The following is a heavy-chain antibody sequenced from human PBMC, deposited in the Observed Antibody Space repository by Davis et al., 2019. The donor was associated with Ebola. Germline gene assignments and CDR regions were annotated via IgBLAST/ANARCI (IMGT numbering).Heavy chain of an antibody. CDR1: GFPFNMYW. J-gene: IGHJ4*02. V-gene: IGHV3-11*01. CDR3: ARDLLTGTTWDY. Sequence: PGGSLRLSCAVSGFPFNMYWMSWIRQAPGKGLEWVSYITSSGSTIYYADSVKGRFTISRDNAKNSLYLQMNSLRAEDTAVYYCARDLLTGTTWDYWGQGTLVTVSS. D-gene: IGHD1-20*01. CDR2: ITSSGSTI.